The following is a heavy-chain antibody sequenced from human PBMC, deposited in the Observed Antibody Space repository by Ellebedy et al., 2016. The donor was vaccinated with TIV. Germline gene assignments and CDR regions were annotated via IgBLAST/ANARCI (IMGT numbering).Heavy chain of an antibody. D-gene: IGHD4-23*01. CDR3: ARESTSLGGKRYFDY. J-gene: IGHJ4*02. Sequence: SVKVSCKASGGTFSSYAISWVRQAPGQGLEWMGGIIPILGIANYAQKFQGRVTITADKSTSTAYMELSSLRSEDTAVYYCARESTSLGGKRYFDYWGQGTLVTVST. CDR1: GGTFSSYA. CDR2: IIPILGIA. V-gene: IGHV1-69*10.